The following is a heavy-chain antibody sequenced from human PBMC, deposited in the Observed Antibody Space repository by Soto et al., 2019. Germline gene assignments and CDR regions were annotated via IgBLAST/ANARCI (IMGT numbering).Heavy chain of an antibody. CDR3: APLGGWPP. D-gene: IGHD6-19*01. Sequence: WGSLRLSCSASVFTFSSYAMSWVRQAPGKGLEWVSAISGSGGSTYYVGSVKGRFTISRDNSKNTLYLQMNSLRAEDTAVYYCAPLGGWPPWGQGTLVTVSS. V-gene: IGHV3-23*01. CDR2: ISGSGGST. J-gene: IGHJ5*02. CDR1: VFTFSSYA.